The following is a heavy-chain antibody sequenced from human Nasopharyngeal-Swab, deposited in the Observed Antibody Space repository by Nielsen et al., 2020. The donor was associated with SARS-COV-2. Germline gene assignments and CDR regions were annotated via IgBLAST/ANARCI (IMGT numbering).Heavy chain of an antibody. Sequence: GESLKISCAASGFTFSSYSMNWVRQAPGKGLEWVSSISSSSSYIYYADSVKGRFTISRDNAKNSLYLQMKSLRAEDTAVYYCARDWEGGLVIFDYWGQGTLVTVSS. J-gene: IGHJ4*02. CDR1: GFTFSSYS. V-gene: IGHV3-21*01. CDR2: ISSSSSYI. CDR3: ARDWEGGLVIFDY. D-gene: IGHD3-9*01.